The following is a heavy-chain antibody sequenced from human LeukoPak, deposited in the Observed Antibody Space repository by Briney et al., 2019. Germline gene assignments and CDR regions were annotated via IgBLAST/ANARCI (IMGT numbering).Heavy chain of an antibody. D-gene: IGHD6-13*01. CDR2: ISAYNGNT. CDR1: GYTFTSYG. V-gene: IGHV1-18*01. Sequence: VKVSCKASGYTFTSYGISWVRQAPGQGLEWMRWISAYNGNTNYAQKLQGRVTMTTDTSTSTAYMELRSLRSDDTAVYYCARARGSSWTLYYFDYWGQGTLVTVSS. CDR3: ARARGSSWTLYYFDY. J-gene: IGHJ4*02.